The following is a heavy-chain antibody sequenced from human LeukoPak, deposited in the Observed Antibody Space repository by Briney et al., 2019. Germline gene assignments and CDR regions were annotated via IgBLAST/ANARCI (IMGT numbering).Heavy chain of an antibody. J-gene: IGHJ6*02. CDR3: ARDDVKASYSSSWYDENYYYGMDV. CDR1: GFTFSSYS. CDR2: ISSSSSYI. D-gene: IGHD6-13*01. V-gene: IGHV3-21*01. Sequence: PGGSLRLSCAASGFTFSSYSMNWVRQAPGKGLEWVSSISSSSSYIYYADSVKGRFTISRDNAKNSLYLQMNSLRAEDTAVYYCARDDVKASYSSSWYDENYYYGMDVWGQGTTVTVSS.